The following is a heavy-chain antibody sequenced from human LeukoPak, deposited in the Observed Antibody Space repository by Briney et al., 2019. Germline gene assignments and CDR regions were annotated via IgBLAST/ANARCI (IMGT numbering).Heavy chain of an antibody. CDR1: GFTFDDYG. J-gene: IGHJ5*02. CDR3: ARDPWGTEENWNYGWFDP. Sequence: GGSLRLSCAASGFTFDDYGISWVRQAPGKGLEWVSGINWNGGSTGYADSVKGRFTISRDNAKNSLYLQMNSLRAEDTALYYCARDPWGTEENWNYGWFDPWGQGTLVTVSS. D-gene: IGHD1-7*01. V-gene: IGHV3-20*04. CDR2: INWNGGST.